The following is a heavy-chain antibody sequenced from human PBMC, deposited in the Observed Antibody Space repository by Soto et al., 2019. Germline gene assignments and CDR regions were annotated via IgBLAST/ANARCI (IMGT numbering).Heavy chain of an antibody. CDR1: GGYY. V-gene: IGHV4-4*07. CDR2: IYSRGNT. Sequence: SETLSLTCTVSGGYYWSWIRQPAGKGLEWIGRIYSRGNTNYNPSLKSRVTMSVDTSKNQVSLKLRSVTAADTAVYYCASEGSSYIEHWGQETLVTVSS. D-gene: IGHD6-13*01. J-gene: IGHJ4*02. CDR3: ASEGSSYIEH.